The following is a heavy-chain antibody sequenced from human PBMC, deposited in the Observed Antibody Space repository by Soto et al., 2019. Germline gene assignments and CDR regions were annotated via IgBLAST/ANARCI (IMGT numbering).Heavy chain of an antibody. Sequence: ASVKVSCKASGYTFTSYDINWVRQATGQGLEWMGWKNPNSGNTGYAQKFQGRVTMTRNASISTAYMELSSLRSEDTAVYYCARGGYSYGYGYYYGMDVWGQGTTVTVSS. V-gene: IGHV1-8*01. CDR2: KNPNSGNT. J-gene: IGHJ6*02. CDR1: GYTFTSYD. D-gene: IGHD5-18*01. CDR3: ARGGYSYGYGYYYGMDV.